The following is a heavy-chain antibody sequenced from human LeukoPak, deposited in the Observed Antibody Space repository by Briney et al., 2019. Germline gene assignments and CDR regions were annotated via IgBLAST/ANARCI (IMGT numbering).Heavy chain of an antibody. J-gene: IGHJ4*02. D-gene: IGHD3-3*01. Sequence: GGSLRLSCAASVFRFSNSWMTWVRQAPGKGLEWVANIKQDGSEKYYVDSVKGRFTISRDNAKNSVYLQMNSLRAEDTAVYYCARDRSISGVVTLDYWGQGTLVTVSS. V-gene: IGHV3-7*01. CDR2: IKQDGSEK. CDR3: ARDRSISGVVTLDY. CDR1: VFRFSNSW.